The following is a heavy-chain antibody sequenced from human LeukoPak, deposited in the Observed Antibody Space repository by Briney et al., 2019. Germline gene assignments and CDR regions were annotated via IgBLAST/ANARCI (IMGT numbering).Heavy chain of an antibody. D-gene: IGHD2-15*01. CDR1: GFTFSRYG. CDR3: ADGICSGGSCYSSDY. CDR2: ISYDGNVR. V-gene: IGHV3-30*04. J-gene: IGHJ4*02. Sequence: GGSVRLSCAASGFTFSRYGINWGRQAPGKGPEWVAFISYDGNVRYHADFVEGRFTISRDNSKNTLYLQMNSLRAEDTAVYYCADGICSGGSCYSSDYWGQRTLVTASS.